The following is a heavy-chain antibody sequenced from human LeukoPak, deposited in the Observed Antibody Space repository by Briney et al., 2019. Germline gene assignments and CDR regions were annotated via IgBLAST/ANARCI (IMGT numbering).Heavy chain of an antibody. CDR3: ASPTGVVVL. CDR1: GGTFSSYA. CDR2: IIPIFGTA. J-gene: IGHJ4*02. V-gene: IGHV1-69*05. D-gene: IGHD3-22*01. Sequence: VASVKVSCKASGGTFSSYAISWVRQAPGQGLEWMGRIIPIFGTANYAQKFQGRVTITTDESTSTAYMELSSLRSEDTAVYYCASPTGVVVLWGQGTLVTISS.